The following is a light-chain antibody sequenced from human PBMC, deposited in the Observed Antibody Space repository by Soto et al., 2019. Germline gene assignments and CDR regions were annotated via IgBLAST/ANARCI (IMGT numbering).Light chain of an antibody. V-gene: IGLV2-8*01. J-gene: IGLJ2*01. Sequence: QSALTQPPSASGSPGQSVTISCTGTDTDVGSYNFVSWYQQYPGKAPKLMIYDVNKRPSGVPDRFSGSKSGNTASLTVSGLQAEDEADYYCNSYAGGHVVFGGGTKLTVL. CDR2: DVN. CDR3: NSYAGGHVV. CDR1: DTDVGSYNF.